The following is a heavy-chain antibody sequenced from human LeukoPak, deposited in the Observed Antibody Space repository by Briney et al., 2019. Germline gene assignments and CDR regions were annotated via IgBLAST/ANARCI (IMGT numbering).Heavy chain of an antibody. V-gene: IGHV4-4*07. J-gene: IGHJ6*03. CDR1: GGSISSFY. Sequence: SETLSLTCTVSGGSISSFYWSWIRQPAGKGLEWIGRIYTSGSTHYNPSLKSRVTMSVDTSKNQFSLKLSSVTASDTAVYYCARVRGSSWNRDYYYHYMDVWDKGTTVTISS. CDR2: IYTSGST. CDR3: ARVRGSSWNRDYYYHYMDV. D-gene: IGHD6-13*01.